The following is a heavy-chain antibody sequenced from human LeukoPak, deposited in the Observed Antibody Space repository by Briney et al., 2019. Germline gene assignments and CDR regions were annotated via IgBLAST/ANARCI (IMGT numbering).Heavy chain of an antibody. CDR1: GFTFDSYD. CDR3: ARYVGGGNSGGFDY. J-gene: IGHJ4*02. D-gene: IGHD4-23*01. CDR2: IWYDGSNK. V-gene: IGHV3-33*01. Sequence: PGRSLRLSWAASGFTFDSYDMHWIRQAPGKGLERVALIWYDGSNKYYPDSVKGRFTISRDNSKNTLYLQMNSLRAEDTAVYYCARYVGGGNSGGFDYWGQGTLVIVSS.